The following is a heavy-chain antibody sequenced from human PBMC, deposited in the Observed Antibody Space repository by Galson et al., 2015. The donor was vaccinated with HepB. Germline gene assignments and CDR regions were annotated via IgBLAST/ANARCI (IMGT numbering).Heavy chain of an antibody. V-gene: IGHV4-30-2*01. Sequence: TLSLTCAVSGDSISSGTYTWTWIRQPPGKGLEWIGYIYHGGTTHYNPSLESRVTISVDMSKNQVSLKLTSVTAADTAVYYCASLSTISWANWFDPWGQGTLVTVSS. CDR2: IYHGGTT. D-gene: IGHD2-2*01. CDR1: GDSISSGTYT. CDR3: ASLSTISWANWFDP. J-gene: IGHJ5*02.